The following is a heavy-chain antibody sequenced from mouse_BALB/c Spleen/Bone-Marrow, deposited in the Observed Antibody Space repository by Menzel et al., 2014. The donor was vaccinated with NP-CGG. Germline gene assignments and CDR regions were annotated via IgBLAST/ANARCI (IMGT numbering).Heavy chain of an antibody. D-gene: IGHD2-10*02. J-gene: IGHJ3*01. Sequence: DVMLVESGGGLVQPGGSLRLSCATSGFTFSDFYMEWVRQPPGKRLEWIAASRNKAKDYTTEYSASVKGRFIVSRDTSQSVSSLQMSVLRAEDTPIFYCARDVVYVNSFVYWGPGTLVSVSA. CDR3: ARDVVYVNSFVY. V-gene: IGHV7-1*02. CDR1: GFTFSDFY. CDR2: SRNKAKDYTT.